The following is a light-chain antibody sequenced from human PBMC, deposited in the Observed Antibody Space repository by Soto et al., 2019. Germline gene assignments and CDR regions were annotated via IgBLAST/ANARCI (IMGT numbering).Light chain of an antibody. J-gene: IGKJ5*01. CDR1: QSISSY. CDR2: AAS. V-gene: IGKV1-39*01. CDR3: QQSYSTLIT. Sequence: DIQMTQSPSSLSASVGDRVTITCRASQSISSYLNWYQQKPGKAPKLLIYAASSLQSGVPSRFSGRGSGTDFPLTISSLQPEDFATYYCQQSYSTLITFGQGTRLEIK.